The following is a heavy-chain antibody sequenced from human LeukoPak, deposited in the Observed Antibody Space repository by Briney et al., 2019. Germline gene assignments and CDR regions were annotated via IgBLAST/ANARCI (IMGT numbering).Heavy chain of an antibody. D-gene: IGHD3-22*01. V-gene: IGHV4-59*01. J-gene: IGHJ4*02. CDR3: ARGFDT. CDR1: GGSISSYY. CDR2: IYYSGST. Sequence: SETLSLTCTVSGGSISSYYWSWIRQPPGKGLEWIGYIYYSGSTNYNPSLKSRVTISVDTSKNQFSLKLSSVTAADTAVYYCARGFDTWGQGTLVTVSS.